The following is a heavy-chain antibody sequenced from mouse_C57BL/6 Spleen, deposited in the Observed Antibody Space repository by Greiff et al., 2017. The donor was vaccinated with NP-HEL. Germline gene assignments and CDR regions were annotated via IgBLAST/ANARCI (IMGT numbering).Heavy chain of an antibody. Sequence: QVQLQQSGAELVKPGASVKLSCKASGYTFTSYWMHWVKQRPGQGLEWIGMIHPNSGSTNYNEKFKSKATLTVDKSSSTAYMQLSSLTSEDSAVYYCAIYDGYSYYCDYWGQGTTLTVSS. CDR1: GYTFTSYW. CDR2: IHPNSGST. D-gene: IGHD2-3*01. J-gene: IGHJ2*01. V-gene: IGHV1-64*01. CDR3: AIYDGYSYYCDY.